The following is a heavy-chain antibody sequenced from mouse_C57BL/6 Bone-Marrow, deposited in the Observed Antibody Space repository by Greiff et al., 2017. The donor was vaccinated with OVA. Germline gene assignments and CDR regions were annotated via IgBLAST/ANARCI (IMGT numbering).Heavy chain of an antibody. D-gene: IGHD1-1*01. CDR3: ARDHYYGSSYWYFDV. Sequence: VQLQQSGPALVKPSQTVSLTCTVTGYSITNGNHWWNWIRQVSGSKLEWIGYISSSGSTDSNPSLKSRISITRDTSKNQLFLQLNSVTTEDIATYYCARDHYYGSSYWYFDVWGTGTTVTVSS. V-gene: IGHV3-4*01. CDR2: ISSSGST. J-gene: IGHJ1*03. CDR1: GYSITNGNHW.